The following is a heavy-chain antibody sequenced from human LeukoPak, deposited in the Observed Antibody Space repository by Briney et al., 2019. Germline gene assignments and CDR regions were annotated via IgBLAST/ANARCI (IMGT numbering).Heavy chain of an antibody. D-gene: IGHD6-19*01. CDR3: ARGGSGWYFNTDY. CDR1: GYTFTGYY. J-gene: IGHJ4*02. CDR2: INPNGGGT. V-gene: IGHV1-2*02. Sequence: ASVKVSCKASGYTFTGYYMHRVRQAPGQGLEWMGWINPNGGGTNYAQKFQGRVTMTRDTSISTAYMELSGLRSDDTAVYYCARGGSGWYFNTDYWGQGTLVTVSS.